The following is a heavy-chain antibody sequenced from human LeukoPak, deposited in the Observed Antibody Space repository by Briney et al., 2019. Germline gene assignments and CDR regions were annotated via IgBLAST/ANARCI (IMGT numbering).Heavy chain of an antibody. D-gene: IGHD5-12*01. J-gene: IGHJ2*01. CDR1: GFTFSSYA. Sequence: GGSLRLSCAASGFTFSSYAMSWVRQAPGKGLEWASAISGSIGSTYYADSVKGRFTISRDNSKNTLYLEMNSLRAEDTALYYCAKDVRSGWLQAFDLWGRGTLVTVSS. CDR2: ISGSIGST. CDR3: AKDVRSGWLQAFDL. V-gene: IGHV3-23*01.